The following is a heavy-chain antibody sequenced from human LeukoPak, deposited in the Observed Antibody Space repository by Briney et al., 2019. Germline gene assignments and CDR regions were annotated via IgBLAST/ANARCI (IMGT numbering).Heavy chain of an antibody. Sequence: SVKVSCKASGGTFSSYAISWVRQAPGQGLEWMGGIIPIFGTANYAQKFQGRVTITADESTSTACMELSSLRSEDTAVYYCAYARRNYYDSSGYAFDIWGQGTMVTVSS. D-gene: IGHD3-22*01. CDR3: AYARRNYYDSSGYAFDI. CDR1: GGTFSSYA. V-gene: IGHV1-69*13. CDR2: IIPIFGTA. J-gene: IGHJ3*02.